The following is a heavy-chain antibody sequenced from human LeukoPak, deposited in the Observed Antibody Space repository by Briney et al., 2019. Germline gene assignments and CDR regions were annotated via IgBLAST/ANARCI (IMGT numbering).Heavy chain of an antibody. J-gene: IGHJ6*03. D-gene: IGHD6-19*01. CDR2: IYTSGST. Sequence: SETLSLTCTVSGGSISSYYWSWIRQPAGKGLEWIGRIYTSGSTNYNPSLKSRVTMSVDTSKNQFSLKLSSVTAADTTVYYCARDFSEGWLVPHYYYYYYMDVWGKGTTVTVSS. V-gene: IGHV4-4*07. CDR1: GGSISSYY. CDR3: ARDFSEGWLVPHYYYYYYMDV.